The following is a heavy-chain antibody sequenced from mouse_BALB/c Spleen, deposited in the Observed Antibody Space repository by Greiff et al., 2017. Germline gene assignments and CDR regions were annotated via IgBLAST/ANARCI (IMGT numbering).Heavy chain of an antibody. V-gene: IGHV14-3*02. J-gene: IGHJ1*01. Sequence: VQLQQSGAELVKPGASVKLSCTASGFNITDTYMHWVKQRPEQGLEWIGRIDPANGNTKYDPKFQGKATITADTSSNTAYLQLSSLTSEDTAVYCCARERGGYDDYWYLDVWGAGTTVTVSS. CDR1: GFNITDTY. D-gene: IGHD2-14*01. CDR2: IDPANGNT. CDR3: ARERGGYDDYWYLDV.